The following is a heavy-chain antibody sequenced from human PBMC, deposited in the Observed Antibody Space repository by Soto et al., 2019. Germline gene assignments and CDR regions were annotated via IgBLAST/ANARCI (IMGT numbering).Heavy chain of an antibody. D-gene: IGHD1-7*01. CDR3: ERGTETSARFPDF. CDR1: GFTFSIYS. V-gene: IGHV3-48*02. Sequence: HPAWCLRLSCVVTGFTFSIYSMNWVRQAPGKGLEWVSHISSSSTTIYYADSVKGRFTISRDNAKNSLYLQMNSLRDEDTAVYYCERGTETSARFPDFWRQGTLVTVTS. CDR2: ISSSSTTI. J-gene: IGHJ4*02.